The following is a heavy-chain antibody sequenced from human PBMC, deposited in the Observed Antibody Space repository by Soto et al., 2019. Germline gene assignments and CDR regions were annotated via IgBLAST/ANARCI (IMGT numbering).Heavy chain of an antibody. V-gene: IGHV4-30-4*01. Sequence: QVQLQESGPGLVKPSQTLSLTCTVSGGSISSGDYYWCWIRQPPGKGLEWIGYIYYSGSTYYNPSLKSRVTTSVDTSKNQFSLKLSSVTAADTAVYYCARTDIVVVPAAVYCWGQGTLVTVSP. CDR2: IYYSGST. D-gene: IGHD2-2*01. J-gene: IGHJ4*02. CDR1: GGSISSGDYY. CDR3: ARTDIVVVPAAVYC.